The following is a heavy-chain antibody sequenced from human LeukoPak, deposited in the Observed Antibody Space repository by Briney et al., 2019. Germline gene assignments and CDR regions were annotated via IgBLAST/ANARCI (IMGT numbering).Heavy chain of an antibody. CDR2: TRNKANSYTT. CDR1: GFTFSDQY. D-gene: IGHD3-10*01. CDR3: ARARLGEETFDY. J-gene: IGHJ4*02. V-gene: IGHV3-72*01. Sequence: PGGSLRLSCAASGFTFSDQYMDWVRQAPGKGLEWVGRTRNKANSYTTEYAASVKGRFTISRDDSKNSLYLQMNSLKTEDTAVYYCARARLGEETFDYWGQGTLVTVSS.